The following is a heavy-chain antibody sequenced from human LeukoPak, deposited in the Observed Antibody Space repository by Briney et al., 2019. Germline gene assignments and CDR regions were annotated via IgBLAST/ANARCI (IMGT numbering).Heavy chain of an antibody. D-gene: IGHD1-7*01. J-gene: IGHJ4*02. Sequence: ASVKVSCKASGYTFTSYGISWVRQAPGQGLEWMGWISGYNGDTNYAQKFQGRVTMTTDTSTCTAYMELRSLRSDDTAIYYCARVGTTYFFDYWGQGTLVTVSS. CDR1: GYTFTSYG. V-gene: IGHV1-18*01. CDR2: ISGYNGDT. CDR3: ARVGTTYFFDY.